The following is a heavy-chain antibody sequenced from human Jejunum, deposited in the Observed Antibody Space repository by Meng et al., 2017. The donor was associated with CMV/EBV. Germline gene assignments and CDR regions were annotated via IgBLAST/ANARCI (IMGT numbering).Heavy chain of an antibody. Sequence: FPFNNYAMNWVRQAPGKALQWVSAIGDSGDRTYYADSEKGRFTISRDNSKNTLYLQMNSLRAEDTAVYYCARGGVKVYYFNAMDVWGQGTPVTVSS. J-gene: IGHJ6*02. CDR2: IGDSGDRT. V-gene: IGHV3-23*01. D-gene: IGHD3-10*01. CDR1: FPFNNYA. CDR3: ARGGVKVYYFNAMDV.